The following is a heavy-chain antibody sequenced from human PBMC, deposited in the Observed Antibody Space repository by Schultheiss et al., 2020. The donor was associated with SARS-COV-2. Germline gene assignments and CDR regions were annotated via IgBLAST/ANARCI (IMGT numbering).Heavy chain of an antibody. CDR3: ARPRPTYYDFWSGRGYYYYGMDV. CDR1: GYNFTNYA. J-gene: IGHJ6*02. CDR2: INTNTGNP. V-gene: IGHV7-4-1*02. D-gene: IGHD3-3*01. Sequence: ASVKVSCKTSGYNFTNYAMHWVRQAPGQRLEWMGWINTNTGNPTYAQGFTGRFVFSLDTSVSTAYLQISSLKAEDTAVYYCARPRPTYYDFWSGRGYYYYGMDVWGQGTTVTVSS.